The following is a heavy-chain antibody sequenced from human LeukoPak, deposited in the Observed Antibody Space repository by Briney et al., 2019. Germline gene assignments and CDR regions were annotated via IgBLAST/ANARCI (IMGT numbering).Heavy chain of an antibody. J-gene: IGHJ4*02. CDR3: VRQSQGLDY. CDR2: ITENGSTK. CDR1: GFTFSPHT. Sequence: GGSLRLSCAASGFTFSPHTMHWVRQAPGKGLEWLAVITENGSTKYYADSVRGRFTVSRDDSKNTLHLQMSSLTTDDTAVYFCVRQSQGLDYWGQGTLVTVSS. V-gene: IGHV3-30-3*01. D-gene: IGHD5/OR15-5a*01.